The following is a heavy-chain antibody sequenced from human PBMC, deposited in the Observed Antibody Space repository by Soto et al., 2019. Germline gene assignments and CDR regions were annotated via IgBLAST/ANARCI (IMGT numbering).Heavy chain of an antibody. Sequence: GGSLRLSCAASGFTFSSYAMSWVRQAPGKGLEWVSAISGSGGSTYYADSVKGRFTISRDNSKNTLYLQMNSLRAEDTAVYYCAKDGEGHIVVVTATDAFDIWGQGTMVTFSS. CDR1: GFTFSSYA. D-gene: IGHD2-21*02. CDR3: AKDGEGHIVVVTATDAFDI. CDR2: ISGSGGST. V-gene: IGHV3-23*01. J-gene: IGHJ3*02.